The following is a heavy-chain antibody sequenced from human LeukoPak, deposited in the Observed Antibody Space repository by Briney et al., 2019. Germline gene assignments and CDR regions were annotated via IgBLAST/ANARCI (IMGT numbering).Heavy chain of an antibody. CDR3: AKDLRASSSWYSAFDY. Sequence: GGSLRPSCAASGFTFSIYWMSWVRQAQGKGLEWVSGISWNSGSIGYADSVKGRFTISRDNAKNSLYLQMNSLRAEDTALYYCAKDLRASSSWYSAFDYWGQGTLVTVSS. CDR2: ISWNSGSI. CDR1: GFTFSIYW. D-gene: IGHD6-13*01. V-gene: IGHV3-9*01. J-gene: IGHJ4*02.